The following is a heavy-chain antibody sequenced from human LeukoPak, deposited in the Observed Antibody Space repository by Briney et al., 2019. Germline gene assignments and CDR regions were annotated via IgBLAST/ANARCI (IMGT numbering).Heavy chain of an antibody. D-gene: IGHD3-22*01. J-gene: IGHJ4*02. CDR2: MNPNSGNT. CDR1: GYTFTSYD. Sequence: ASVKVSCKASGYTFTSYDIDWVRQATGQGLEWMGWMNPNSGNTGYAQKFQGRVTITRNTSISTAYMELSRLRSDDTAVYYCARDRATYYYDSSGYYYLDYFDYWGQGTLVTVSS. V-gene: IGHV1-8*03. CDR3: ARDRATYYYDSSGYYYLDYFDY.